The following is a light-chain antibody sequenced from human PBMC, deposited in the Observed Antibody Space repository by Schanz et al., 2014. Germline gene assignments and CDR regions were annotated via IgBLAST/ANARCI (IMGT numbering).Light chain of an antibody. J-gene: IGLJ2*01. CDR2: EVS. V-gene: IGLV2-18*02. CDR3: CSYAGSYTLV. CDR1: SNDVGSYNR. Sequence: QSALTQPPSVSGSPGQSDTISCTGTSNDVGSYNRVSWYQQPPGTAPKLMIYEVSNRPSGVPDRFSGSKSGNTASLTVSGLQAEDEADYYCCSYAGSYTLVFGGGTKLTVL.